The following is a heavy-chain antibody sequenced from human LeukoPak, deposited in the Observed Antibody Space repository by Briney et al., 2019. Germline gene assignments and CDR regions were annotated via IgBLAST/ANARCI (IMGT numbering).Heavy chain of an antibody. V-gene: IGHV3-66*02. CDR3: ARGFGKAAADVFGGYTMDV. CDR2: IYAGGST. CDR1: GLTVSSNY. J-gene: IGHJ6*02. D-gene: IGHD6-13*01. Sequence: GVSLRLSCAASGLTVSSNYMSWVRQAPGKELEWVSLIYAGGSTYYADSVRGRFTISRDNSKNTLYLQMNSLTPEDTAVYYCARGFGKAAADVFGGYTMDVWGQGTTVIVSS.